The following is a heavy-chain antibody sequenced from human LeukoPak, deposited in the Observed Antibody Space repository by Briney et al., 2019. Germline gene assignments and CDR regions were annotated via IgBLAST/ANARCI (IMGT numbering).Heavy chain of an antibody. V-gene: IGHV3-74*01. CDR1: GFTFSTYW. J-gene: IGHJ4*02. CDR2: INGDGSST. D-gene: IGHD3-9*01. Sequence: GGSLRLSCAASGFTFSTYWIHWVRQAPGKGLVWVSHINGDGSSTSYADSVKGRFAISRNNAKNTLYLQMNSLRAEDTAVYYCARAMTGAFFDYWGQGALVTVSS. CDR3: ARAMTGAFFDY.